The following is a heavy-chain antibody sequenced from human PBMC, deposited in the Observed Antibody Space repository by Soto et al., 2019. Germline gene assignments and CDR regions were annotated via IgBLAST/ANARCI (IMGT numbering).Heavy chain of an antibody. Sequence: PSEALSHTCTVAGGSISGYYWSWIRQPPGQGLEWIGYMYNTGSTVYNPTFTSRVAIAVYTSRRLFSLKLSPLTAQELPVFYWAITDYGRSWYNLDNWGQGTRVAVSS. D-gene: IGHD6-13*01. CDR1: GGSISGYY. J-gene: IGHJ4*02. CDR2: MYNTGST. V-gene: IGHV4-59*01. CDR3: AITDYGRSWYNLDN.